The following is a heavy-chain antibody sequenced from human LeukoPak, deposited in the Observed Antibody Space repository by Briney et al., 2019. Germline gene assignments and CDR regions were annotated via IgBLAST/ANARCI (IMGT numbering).Heavy chain of an antibody. CDR3: AKDWTTVVTPKGYYFDS. CDR1: GFTFSSNA. D-gene: IGHD4-23*01. Sequence: GGSLRLSCAASGFTFSSNAMNWVRQAPGKGLEWVSGISVSGGSTYYADSVKGRFTVSGDNSKNTLSLQMDSLRVEDTALYYCAKDWTTVVTPKGYYFDSWGQGTLVTVSS. J-gene: IGHJ4*02. CDR2: ISVSGGST. V-gene: IGHV3-23*01.